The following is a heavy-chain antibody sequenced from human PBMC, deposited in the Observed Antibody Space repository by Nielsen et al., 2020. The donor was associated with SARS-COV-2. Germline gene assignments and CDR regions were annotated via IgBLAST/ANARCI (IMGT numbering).Heavy chain of an antibody. Sequence: GGSLRLSCAASGFPFSDYYMSWIRQAPGKGLEWVSYISSSGSTIYYADSVKGRFTISRDNAKNSLYLQMNSLRAEDTAVYYCARAKTTRVTIFGVVTPGAFDIWGQGTMVTVSS. D-gene: IGHD3-3*01. CDR1: GFPFSDYY. CDR3: ARAKTTRVTIFGVVTPGAFDI. CDR2: ISSSGSTI. V-gene: IGHV3-11*01. J-gene: IGHJ3*02.